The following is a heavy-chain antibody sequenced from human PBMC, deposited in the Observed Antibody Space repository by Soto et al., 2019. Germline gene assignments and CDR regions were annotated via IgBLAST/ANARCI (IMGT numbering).Heavy chain of an antibody. CDR2: IWNDGNKK. CDR1: GFTFRGYG. J-gene: IGHJ5*02. D-gene: IGHD6-13*01. Sequence: GGSLRLSGAAFGFTFRGYGVHGVRRAPGKGLEWLAVIWNDGNKKYYVGSVKGRFTISRDNSKNTLYLQMNSLRAEDTAVYYCASAWYRGRWYGFDTWGQGTLVTVSS. CDR3: ASAWYRGRWYGFDT. V-gene: IGHV3-33*01.